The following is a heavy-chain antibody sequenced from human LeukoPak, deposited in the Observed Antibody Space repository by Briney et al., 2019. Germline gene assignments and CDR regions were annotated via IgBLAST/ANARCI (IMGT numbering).Heavy chain of an antibody. CDR1: GGSISSSSYY. CDR2: IYYSGST. D-gene: IGHD6-19*01. CDR3: ARDFGSGWYLY. V-gene: IGHV4-39*07. Sequence: SETLSLTCTVSGGSISSSSYYWGWIRQPPGKGLEWIGSIYYSGSTYYNPSLKSRVTISVDTSKNQFSLKLSSVTAADTAVYYCARDFGSGWYLYWGQGTLVTVSS. J-gene: IGHJ4*02.